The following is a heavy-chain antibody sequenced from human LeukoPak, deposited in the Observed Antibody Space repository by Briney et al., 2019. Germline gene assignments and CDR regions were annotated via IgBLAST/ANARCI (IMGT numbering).Heavy chain of an antibody. Sequence: GGSLRLSCAASGFTFSSYWMSWVRQAPGKGLEWVANIKQDGSEKYYVDSVKGRFTISRDNAKNSLYLQMNGLRAEDTAVYYCAREGPDNWFDPWGQGTLVTVSS. CDR3: AREGPDNWFDP. CDR1: GFTFSSYW. J-gene: IGHJ5*02. CDR2: IKQDGSEK. V-gene: IGHV3-7*01.